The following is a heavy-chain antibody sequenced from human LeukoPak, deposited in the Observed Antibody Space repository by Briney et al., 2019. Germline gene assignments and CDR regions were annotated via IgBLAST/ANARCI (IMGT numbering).Heavy chain of an antibody. CDR2: TYYSVST. J-gene: IGHJ4*02. CDR3: ARRERSGSECDY. V-gene: IGHV4-59*08. D-gene: IGHD3-22*01. Sequence: PSETLSLTRTVAGGSISRYSWSWIRQPPGKGMEWIGYTYYSVSTNYNPSLKSRVTISVDTSKNQFALKLSSVTAADTAVYYWARRERSGSECDYWGQGTLVTVSS. CDR1: GGSISRYS.